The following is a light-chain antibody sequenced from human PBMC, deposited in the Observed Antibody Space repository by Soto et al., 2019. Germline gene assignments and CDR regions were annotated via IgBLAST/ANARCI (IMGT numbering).Light chain of an antibody. CDR2: GAS. CDR1: QSVSSSY. V-gene: IGKV3-20*01. CDR3: QQYGSSPWT. J-gene: IGKJ1*01. Sequence: EIVLTQSPGTLSLSPGERATLSCRASQSVSSSYLAWYQQKPGQAPRLLIYGASSRATGIPDRFSGSGSGTDFTLTISRLEPADFAVYYCQQYGSSPWTFGQGTKGEI.